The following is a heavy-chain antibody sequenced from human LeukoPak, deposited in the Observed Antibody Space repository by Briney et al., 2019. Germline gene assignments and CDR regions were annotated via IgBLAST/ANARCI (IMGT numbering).Heavy chain of an antibody. CDR1: GFTFGNAW. J-gene: IGHJ4*02. CDR3: ATIKRGNIYGYFDF. CDR2: INADGSTA. Sequence: GGSLRLSCAASGFTFGNAWVHWVRQAPGKGLVWVSLINADGSTATYADSVKGRFTISRDNARNTLSLQMNSLTIEDTAVYYCATIKRGNIYGYFDFWGQGILVTVSS. V-gene: IGHV3-74*01. D-gene: IGHD5-18*01.